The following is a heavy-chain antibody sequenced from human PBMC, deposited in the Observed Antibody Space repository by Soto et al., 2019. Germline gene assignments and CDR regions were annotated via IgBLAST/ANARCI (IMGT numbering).Heavy chain of an antibody. Sequence: GGSLRPSCAASGFTFSSYAMSWVRQAPGKGLEWVSAISGSGGSTYYADSVKGRFTISRDNSKNTLYLQMNSLRAEDTAVYYCAKGEYYDSSGYPIPDYWGQGTLVTV. V-gene: IGHV3-23*01. CDR2: ISGSGGST. J-gene: IGHJ4*02. CDR1: GFTFSSYA. D-gene: IGHD3-22*01. CDR3: AKGEYYDSSGYPIPDY.